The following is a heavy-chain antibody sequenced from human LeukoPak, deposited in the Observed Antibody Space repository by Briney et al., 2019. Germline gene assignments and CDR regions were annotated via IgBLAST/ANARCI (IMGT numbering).Heavy chain of an antibody. D-gene: IGHD6-6*01. CDR1: GFTFSAYD. J-gene: IGHJ4*02. Sequence: GGSLRLSCAASGFTFSAYDMSWGRQAPGEGLGWVANIYQDGSEKYYVDSVKGRFTISRDNSKNTLYLQMNSLRAEDTAVYYCAKGTYGQQLVPDYWGQGTLVTVSS. CDR3: AKGTYGQQLVPDY. V-gene: IGHV3-7*03. CDR2: IYQDGSEK.